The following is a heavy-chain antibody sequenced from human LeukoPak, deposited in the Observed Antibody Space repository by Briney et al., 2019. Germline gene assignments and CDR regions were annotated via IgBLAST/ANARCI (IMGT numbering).Heavy chain of an antibody. Sequence: GGSLRLSCAASGFTFSSYWMSWVRQAPGKGLEWVANIKQDGSEKYYVDSVKGRFTISRDNAKNSLYLRMNSLRAEDAAVYYCARGPAGTFFRYFDYWGQGTLVTVSS. V-gene: IGHV3-7*01. CDR3: ARGPAGTFFRYFDY. CDR1: GFTFSSYW. D-gene: IGHD6-13*01. CDR2: IKQDGSEK. J-gene: IGHJ4*02.